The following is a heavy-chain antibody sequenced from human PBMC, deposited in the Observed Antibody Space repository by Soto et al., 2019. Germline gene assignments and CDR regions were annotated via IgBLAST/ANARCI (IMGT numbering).Heavy chain of an antibody. J-gene: IGHJ4*01. CDR3: ARVRKYYDILTGYYTYYFDY. CDR1: GYTFTSYG. D-gene: IGHD3-9*01. V-gene: IGHV1-18*04. CDR2: ISAYNGNT. Sequence: ASVKFSCKASGYTFTSYGISWVRQAPGQGLECMGWISAYNGNTNYAQKLQGRVTMTTXTXXSXXXMELXXLRXDDTAVYYCARVRKYYDILTGYYTYYFDYWGQ.